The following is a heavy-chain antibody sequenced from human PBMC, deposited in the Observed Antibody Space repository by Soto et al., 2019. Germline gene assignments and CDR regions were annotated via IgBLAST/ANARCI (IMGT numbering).Heavy chain of an antibody. CDR1: GFTFSSYA. D-gene: IGHD4-17*01. CDR3: AKDPSYNDYGDFEYFQH. V-gene: IGHV3-23*01. CDR2: ISGSGGST. J-gene: IGHJ1*01. Sequence: GGSLRLSCAASGFTFSSYAMSWVRQAPGKGLEWVSAISGSGGSTYYADSVKGRFTISRDNSKNTLYLQMNSLRAEDTAVYYCAKDPSYNDYGDFEYFQHWGQGTLVTVSS.